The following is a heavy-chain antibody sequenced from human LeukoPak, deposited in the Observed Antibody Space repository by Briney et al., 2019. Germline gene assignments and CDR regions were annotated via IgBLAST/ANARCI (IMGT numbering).Heavy chain of an antibody. D-gene: IGHD2-15*01. J-gene: IGHJ6*03. CDR3: ARVLRYCSGGNCYSGGLGYMDV. V-gene: IGHV3-11*01. CDR1: GLTFDDYG. CDR2: ISRSGSTK. Sequence: GGSLRLSCAASGLTFDDYGMSWVRQAPGKGLEWVSSISRSGSTKYYADSVKGRFTISRDNAKNSLFLQMNSLRAEDTAVYYCARVLRYCSGGNCYSGGLGYMDVWGKGTTVTISS.